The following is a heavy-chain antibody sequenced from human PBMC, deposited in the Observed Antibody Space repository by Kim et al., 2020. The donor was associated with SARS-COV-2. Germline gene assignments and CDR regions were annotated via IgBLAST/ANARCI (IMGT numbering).Heavy chain of an antibody. Sequence: ASVKVSCKASGYTFTSYAMHWVRQAPGQRLEWMGWINAGNGNTKYSQKFQGRVTITRDTSASTAYMELSSLRSEDTAVYYCARGGWLLWFGESNHYGMDVWGQGTTVTVSS. J-gene: IGHJ6*02. CDR2: INAGNGNT. CDR3: ARGGWLLWFGESNHYGMDV. V-gene: IGHV1-3*01. D-gene: IGHD3-10*01. CDR1: GYTFTSYA.